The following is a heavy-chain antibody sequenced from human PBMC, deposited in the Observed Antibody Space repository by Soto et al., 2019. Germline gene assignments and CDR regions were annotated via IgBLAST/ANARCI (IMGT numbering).Heavy chain of an antibody. J-gene: IGHJ4*02. Sequence: QVQLVQSGAEVKKLGSSVKVSCKASGGTFSSYAISWVRQAPGQGLEWMGGIIPIFGTANYAQKFQGRVTITADESTSTAYMELSSLRSEDTAVYYCASGHRYDILTGYPNWGQGTLVTVSS. CDR2: IIPIFGTA. CDR3: ASGHRYDILTGYPN. D-gene: IGHD3-9*01. V-gene: IGHV1-69*01. CDR1: GGTFSSYA.